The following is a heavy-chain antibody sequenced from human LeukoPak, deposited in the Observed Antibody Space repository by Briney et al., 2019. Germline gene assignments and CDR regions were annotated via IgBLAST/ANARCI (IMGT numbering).Heavy chain of an antibody. Sequence: SETLSLTCTVSGGSISSGGYYWSWIRQHPGKGLEWIGYIYYSGSTYYNPSLKSRVTISVDTSKNQFSLKLSSVIAADTAMYYCARDRPVTGGIDSWGQGALVTVSS. CDR2: IYYSGST. D-gene: IGHD7-27*01. CDR3: ARDRPVTGGIDS. J-gene: IGHJ4*02. CDR1: GGSISSGGYY. V-gene: IGHV4-31*03.